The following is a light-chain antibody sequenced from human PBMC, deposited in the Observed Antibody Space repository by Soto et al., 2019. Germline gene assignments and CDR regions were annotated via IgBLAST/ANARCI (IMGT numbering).Light chain of an antibody. J-gene: IGKJ3*01. CDR3: QQFGSSPVT. CDR1: QSVSSSY. CDR2: GAS. V-gene: IGKV3-20*01. Sequence: EIVLTQSPGTLSLSPGERATLSCRASQSVSSSYLAWYQHKPGQAPRLLIYGASSRATGIPDRFGGSGSVTDFALTISRLEPEDFAVYYCQQFGSSPVTFGPGTKVDIK.